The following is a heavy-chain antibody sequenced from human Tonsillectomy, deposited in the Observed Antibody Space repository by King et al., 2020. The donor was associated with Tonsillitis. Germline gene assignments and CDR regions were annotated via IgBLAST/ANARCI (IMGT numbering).Heavy chain of an antibody. CDR2: ISYSGST. J-gene: IGHJ3*02. Sequence: VQLQESGPGLVKPSETLSLTCTVSGGSISSYYWSWIRQPPGKGLEWIGYISYSGSTNYNPSLKSRLTISVDTSKNQFSLKVTSVTAADTAVYYCASLAPRPVDAFAIWGQGTMVTVSS. CDR3: ASLAPRPVDAFAI. V-gene: IGHV4-59*08. D-gene: IGHD6-6*01. CDR1: GGSISSYY.